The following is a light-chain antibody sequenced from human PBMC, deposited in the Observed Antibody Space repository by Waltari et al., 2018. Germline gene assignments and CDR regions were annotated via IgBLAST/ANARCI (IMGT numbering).Light chain of an antibody. CDR3: SSYTSSSTWV. CDR1: STDVCGYNS. V-gene: IGLV2-14*03. CDR2: DVS. Sequence: QSALTPPASVSGSPGQSITISCTGTSTDVCGYNSVSWYQHPPGKAPKRMIYDVSKRPSGVSNRFSGSKSGNTASLTISGLQAEDEADYYCSSYTSSSTWVFGGGTKLTVL. J-gene: IGLJ2*01.